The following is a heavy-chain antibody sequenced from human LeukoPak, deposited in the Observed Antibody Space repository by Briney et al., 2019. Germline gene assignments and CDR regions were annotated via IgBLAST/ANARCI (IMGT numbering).Heavy chain of an antibody. CDR1: GFTFSSYG. J-gene: IGHJ4*02. Sequence: GGSLRLSCAASGFTFSSYGMHWIRQAPGKGLEWVAVIWYDGSNKYYADSVKGRFTISRDNSKNTLYLQMNSLRAEDTAVYYCACTPDIVATGYFDYWGQGTLVTVSS. D-gene: IGHD5-12*01. CDR3: ACTPDIVATGYFDY. CDR2: IWYDGSNK. V-gene: IGHV3-33*01.